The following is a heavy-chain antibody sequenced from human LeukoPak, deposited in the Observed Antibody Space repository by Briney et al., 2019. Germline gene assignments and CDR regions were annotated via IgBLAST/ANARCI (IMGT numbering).Heavy chain of an antibody. Sequence: SETLSLTCTVSGGSISSSSYYWGWIRQPPGKGLEWIGSIYYSGSTYYNPSLKSRVTISVDTSKNQFSLKPSSVTAADTAVYYCASLHIGLGDSSGYYVYYFDYWGQGTLVTVSS. J-gene: IGHJ4*02. D-gene: IGHD3-22*01. CDR3: ASLHIGLGDSSGYYVYYFDY. CDR2: IYYSGST. CDR1: GGSISSSSYY. V-gene: IGHV4-39*01.